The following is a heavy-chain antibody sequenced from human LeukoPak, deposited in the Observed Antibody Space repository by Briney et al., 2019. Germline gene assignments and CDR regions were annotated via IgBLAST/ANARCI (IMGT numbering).Heavy chain of an antibody. J-gene: IGHJ4*02. CDR3: ARGAKWAYYFDY. CDR2: VTSSADAT. CDR1: GFSFRNYA. V-gene: IGHV3-23*01. Sequence: GGSLRLSCAASGFSFRNYAMSWVRQAPGKGLEWVSTVTSSADATHYADSVKGRFTISRDNAKDTLYLHLNSLTAEDTAVYYCARGAKWAYYFDYWGQGTLVTVSS. D-gene: IGHD1-26*01.